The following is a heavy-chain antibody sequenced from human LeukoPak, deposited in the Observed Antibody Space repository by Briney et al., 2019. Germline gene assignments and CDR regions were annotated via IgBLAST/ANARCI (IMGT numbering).Heavy chain of an antibody. D-gene: IGHD3-10*01. V-gene: IGHV4-34*01. CDR3: ARLRGSGSYYNVFIKLYFDY. CDR1: GGSFSSYY. Sequence: PSETMSLTCAVYGGSFSSYYWSWIRQPPGKGLEWIGEINHSGSTNYNPSLKSRVTISVDTSKNQFSLNLSSVTAADTAVYYCARLRGSGSYYNVFIKLYFDYWGQGTLVTVSS. J-gene: IGHJ4*02. CDR2: INHSGST.